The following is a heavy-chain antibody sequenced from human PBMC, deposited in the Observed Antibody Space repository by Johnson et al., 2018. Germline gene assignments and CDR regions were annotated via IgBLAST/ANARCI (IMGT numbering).Heavy chain of an antibody. CDR2: LYNSGST. Sequence: QVQLQESGPGLVKSSETLSLTCTVSGDSINSDYWSWIRQPPGRGLEWIGYLYNSGSTRYNPSLKTRVTISVDKSKKQFSLNLSSVTAADTAVHYCAKVQGDGRDFYSYGMDVWGQGTTVTVSS. V-gene: IGHV4-59*01. J-gene: IGHJ6*02. CDR1: GDSINSDY. D-gene: IGHD3-10*01. CDR3: AKVQGDGRDFYSYGMDV.